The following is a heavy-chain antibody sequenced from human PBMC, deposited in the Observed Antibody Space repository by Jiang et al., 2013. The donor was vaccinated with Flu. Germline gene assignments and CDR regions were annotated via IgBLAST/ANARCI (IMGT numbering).Heavy chain of an antibody. CDR3: ARHSSGFSYGSVGWLDP. V-gene: IGHV4-39*01. CDR1: GGSISSSDYY. CDR2: IYYSGST. D-gene: IGHD5-18*01. J-gene: IGHJ5*02. Sequence: ETLSLTCTVSGGSISSSDYYWGWIRQPPGKGLEWIGTIYYSGSTYYNPSLKSRVTISIDTSKNHLSLKLSSVTAADTAVYYCARHSSGFSYGSVGWLDPWGQGTLVTVSS.